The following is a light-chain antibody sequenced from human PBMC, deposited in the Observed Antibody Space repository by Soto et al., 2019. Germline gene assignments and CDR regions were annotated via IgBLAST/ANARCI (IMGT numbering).Light chain of an antibody. Sequence: LSVYGGRVDPGCCRASKSVCSNLAWYQQKPGQAPRLLIYGASTRATGIPARFSGSGSGTEFTLTLSTLQSDDFAVYYCEEHSNSPGRVGEGTRLDIK. CDR1: KSVCSN. CDR3: EEHSNSPGR. CDR2: GAS. V-gene: IGKV3-15*01. J-gene: IGKJ1*01.